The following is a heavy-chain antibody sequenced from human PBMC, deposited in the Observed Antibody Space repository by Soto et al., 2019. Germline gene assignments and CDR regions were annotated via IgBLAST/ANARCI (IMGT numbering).Heavy chain of an antibody. Sequence: VKVSCKASGGTFSSYTISWVRQAPGRGLEWMGRIIPSGGITNYAQKFQGRVTMTRDTSTSTAYMELSSLRSEDTAVYYCARSGYDSPWFDPWGQGTLVTVSS. V-gene: IGHV1-69*02. J-gene: IGHJ5*02. CDR3: ARSGYDSPWFDP. D-gene: IGHD5-12*01. CDR1: GGTFSSYT. CDR2: IIPSGGIT.